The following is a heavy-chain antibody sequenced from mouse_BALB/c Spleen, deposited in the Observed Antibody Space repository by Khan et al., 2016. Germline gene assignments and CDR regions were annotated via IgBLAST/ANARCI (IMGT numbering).Heavy chain of an antibody. V-gene: IGHV3-6*02. CDR2: ISDDGSN. CDR3: AGDSSFFAY. J-gene: IGHJ2*01. Sequence: EVQLQESGPGLVKPAQSLSLTCSVTGYSITSGYYWNGIRQFPGNKLEWRGNISDDGSNNYNPKLKNRITITSDTSTNQFYLKLYSLPTEDTAIYSCAGDSSFFAYWGQGTTLTVSS. CDR1: GYSITSGYY.